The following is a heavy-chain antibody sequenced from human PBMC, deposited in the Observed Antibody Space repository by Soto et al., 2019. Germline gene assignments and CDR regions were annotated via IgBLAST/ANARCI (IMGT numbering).Heavy chain of an antibody. Sequence: ASVKVSFKASGGTFSSYAISWVRQAPGQGLEWMGGIIPIFGTANYAQKFQGRVTITADESTSTAYMELSSLRSEDTSVNYCARADYSNYDEFGYWGQGTLVTISS. D-gene: IGHD4-4*01. V-gene: IGHV1-69*13. CDR3: ARADYSNYDEFGY. J-gene: IGHJ4*02. CDR2: IIPIFGTA. CDR1: GGTFSSYA.